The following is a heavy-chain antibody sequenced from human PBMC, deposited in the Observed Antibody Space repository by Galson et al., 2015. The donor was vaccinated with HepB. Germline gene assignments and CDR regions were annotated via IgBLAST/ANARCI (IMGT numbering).Heavy chain of an antibody. D-gene: IGHD3-10*01. J-gene: IGHJ4*02. Sequence: SLRLSCAASGFTFSNYDMNWVRQGPGKGLEWVSYISRGTRTIYYAGSVKGRFTISRDDAKNSLYLQMNSLRAEDTAVYYCARAPGAFDYWGQGALVTVSS. CDR1: GFTFSNYD. CDR3: ARAPGAFDY. CDR2: ISRGTRTI. V-gene: IGHV3-48*01.